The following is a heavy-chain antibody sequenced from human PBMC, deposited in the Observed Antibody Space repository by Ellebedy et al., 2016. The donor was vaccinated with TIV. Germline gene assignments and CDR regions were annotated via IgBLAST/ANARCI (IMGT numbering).Heavy chain of an antibody. CDR2: ISGSGGST. V-gene: IGHV3-23*01. CDR1: GFTVSVNY. J-gene: IGHJ3*02. D-gene: IGHD6-13*01. Sequence: GGSLRLXXAASGFTVSVNYMSWVRQAPGKGLEWVSAISGSGGSTYYADSVKGRFTISRDNSKNTLYLQMNSLRAEDTAVYYCAKEMDSSSWYWAFDIWGQGTMVTVSS. CDR3: AKEMDSSSWYWAFDI.